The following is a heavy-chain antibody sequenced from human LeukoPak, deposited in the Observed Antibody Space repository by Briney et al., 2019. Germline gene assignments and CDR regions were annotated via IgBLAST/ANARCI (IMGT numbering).Heavy chain of an antibody. Sequence: GGSLRLSCAASGFTFSSYWMSWVRQAPGKGLEWVAVIWYDGSNKYYADSVKGRFTISRDNSKNTLYLQMNSLRAEDTAVYYCARDRLVRGVGSAVFDYWGQGTLVTVSS. V-gene: IGHV3-33*08. CDR3: ARDRLVRGVGSAVFDY. CDR1: GFTFSSYW. J-gene: IGHJ4*02. D-gene: IGHD3-10*01. CDR2: IWYDGSNK.